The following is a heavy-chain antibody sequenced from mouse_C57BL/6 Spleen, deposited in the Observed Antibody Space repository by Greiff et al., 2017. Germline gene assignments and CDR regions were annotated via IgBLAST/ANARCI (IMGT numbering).Heavy chain of an antibody. D-gene: IGHD1-1*01. CDR2: IYPRSGST. CDR3: ARWPYYRGRIADFDY. Sequence: QVHVQQSGAELARPGASVKLSCKASGYTFTSYGIRWVKQRTGQGLEWIGEIYPRSGSTYYNEKFKGKATLTADKSSSTAYMELSSLTSEDSAVYVCARWPYYRGRIADFDYWGQGTTLTVSA. V-gene: IGHV1-81*01. J-gene: IGHJ2*01. CDR1: GYTFTSYG.